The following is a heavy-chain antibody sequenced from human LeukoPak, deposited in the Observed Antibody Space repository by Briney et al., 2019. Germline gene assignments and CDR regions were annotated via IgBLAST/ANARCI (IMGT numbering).Heavy chain of an antibody. CDR2: IYHSGRT. J-gene: IGHJ4*02. Sequence: SGTLSLTCAVSGDSLSSDRWWSWVRRPPGKGLEWIGEIYHSGRTNYNPSLKSRVTISVDKSKNQFSLNLNSVTAADTAVYYCTSNGLYCLDYWGQGTLVTVSS. V-gene: IGHV4-4*02. CDR1: GDSLSSDRW. D-gene: IGHD2-8*01. CDR3: TSNGLYCLDY.